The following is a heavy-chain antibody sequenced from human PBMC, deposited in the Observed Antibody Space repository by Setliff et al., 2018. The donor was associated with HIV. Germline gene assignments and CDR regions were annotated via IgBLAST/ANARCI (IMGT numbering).Heavy chain of an antibody. CDR2: INPNSGGT. CDR3: AGESFGSYYGSGSYNSPSPYYYYGMDV. D-gene: IGHD3-10*01. CDR1: GYTFTGYY. V-gene: IGHV1-2*04. J-gene: IGHJ6*02. Sequence: ASVKVSCKASGYTFTGYYMHWVRQAPGQGPEWMGWINPNSGGTNYAQKFQGWVTMTRDTSISTAYMELSRLRSDDTAVYYCAGESFGSYYGSGSYNSPSPYYYYGMDVWGQGTTVTVSS.